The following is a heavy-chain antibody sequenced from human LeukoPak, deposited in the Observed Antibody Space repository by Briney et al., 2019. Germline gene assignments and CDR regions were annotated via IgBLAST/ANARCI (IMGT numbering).Heavy chain of an antibody. CDR3: ARIAEWELLYWYFDL. CDR1: GYTFTGYY. CDR2: INPNSGGT. V-gene: IGHV1-2*02. D-gene: IGHD1-26*01. Sequence: GASVKVSCKASGYTFTGYYMHWVRQAPGQGLEWMGWINPNSGGTNYAQKFPGRVTTTRDTSISTAYMELSRLRSDDTAVYYCARIAEWELLYWYFDLWGRGTLVTVSS. J-gene: IGHJ2*01.